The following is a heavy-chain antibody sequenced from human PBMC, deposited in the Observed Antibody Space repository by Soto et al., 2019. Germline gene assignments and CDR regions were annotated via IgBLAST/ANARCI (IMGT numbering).Heavy chain of an antibody. D-gene: IGHD3-16*02. CDR2: INHSGST. Sequence: ASETLSLTCAVYGGSFSGYSWNWIRQPPGKGLEWIGDINHSGSTNYIPSLKSRVTISLDTSKNQFSLKVRSVTAADTALYYCARGSSRRRWFDPWGQGTLVTVSS. CDR3: ARGSSRRRWFDP. J-gene: IGHJ5*02. CDR1: GGSFSGYS. V-gene: IGHV4-34*01.